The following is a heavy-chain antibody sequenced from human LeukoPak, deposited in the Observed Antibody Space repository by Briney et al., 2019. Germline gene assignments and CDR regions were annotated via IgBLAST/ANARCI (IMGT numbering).Heavy chain of an antibody. CDR1: GYTLTSYY. CDR3: ARDVGDTMVRGVISAFDI. V-gene: IGHV1-2*02. D-gene: IGHD3-10*01. J-gene: IGHJ3*02. CDR2: INPNSGGT. Sequence: ASVKVSCKASGYTLTSYYMHWVRQAPGQGLEWMGWINPNSGGTNYAQKFQGRVTMTRDTSISTAYMELSRLRSDDTAVYYCARDVGDTMVRGVISAFDIWGQGTMVTVSS.